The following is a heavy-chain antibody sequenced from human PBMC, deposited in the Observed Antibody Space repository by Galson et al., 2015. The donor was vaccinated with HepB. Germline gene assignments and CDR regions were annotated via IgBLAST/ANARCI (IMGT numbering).Heavy chain of an antibody. CDR1: GFTFSSYS. CDR3: ARDPAGRYYYDSSGYYPLFFDF. V-gene: IGHV3-21*01. Sequence: SLRLSCAASGFTFSSYSMNWVRQAPGKGLEWVSSISSSSSYIYYADSVKGRFTISRDNAKNSLYLQMNSLRAEDTAVYYCARDPAGRYYYDSSGYYPLFFDFWGQGTLVPASS. J-gene: IGHJ4*02. D-gene: IGHD3-22*01. CDR2: ISSSSSYI.